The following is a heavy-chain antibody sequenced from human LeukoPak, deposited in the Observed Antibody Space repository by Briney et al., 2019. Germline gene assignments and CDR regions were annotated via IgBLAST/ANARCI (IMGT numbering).Heavy chain of an antibody. D-gene: IGHD3-9*01. Sequence: GASVKVSCKASGGTFSSYAISWVRQAPGQGLEWMGGIIPIFGTANYAQEFQGRVTITADESTSTAYMELSSLRSEDTAVYYCARDHPDILTGYFTNAFDIWGQGTMVTVSS. J-gene: IGHJ3*02. V-gene: IGHV1-69*13. CDR2: IIPIFGTA. CDR3: ARDHPDILTGYFTNAFDI. CDR1: GGTFSSYA.